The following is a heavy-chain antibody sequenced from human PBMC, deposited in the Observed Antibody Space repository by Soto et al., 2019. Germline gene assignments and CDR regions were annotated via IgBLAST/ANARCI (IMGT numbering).Heavy chain of an antibody. D-gene: IGHD3-16*01. CDR2: IYYSGST. CDR1: GGSISSYY. Sequence: SETLSLTCTVSGGSISSYYWSWIRQPPGKGLEWIGYIYYSGSTNYNPSLKSRVTISVDTSKNQFSLKLASVTAADTAVYYCARRLGGSYGAFDIWGQGTMVTVSS. J-gene: IGHJ3*02. CDR3: ARRLGGSYGAFDI. V-gene: IGHV4-59*08.